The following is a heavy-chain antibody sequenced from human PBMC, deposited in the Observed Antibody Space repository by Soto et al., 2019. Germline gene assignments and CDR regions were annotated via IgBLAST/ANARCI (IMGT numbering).Heavy chain of an antibody. J-gene: IGHJ4*02. D-gene: IGHD4-4*01. CDR1: GGSISSGGYY. Sequence: SETLSLTCTFSGGSISSGGYYWSGIRKHPGKGLEWIGYIYYSGSTYYNPSLKSRVTISVDTSKNQFSLKLSSVTAADTAVYYCARCGPGDYSNYVWTRTLYYFDYWGQGTLVTVSS. CDR2: IYYSGST. CDR3: ARCGPGDYSNYVWTRTLYYFDY. V-gene: IGHV4-31*03.